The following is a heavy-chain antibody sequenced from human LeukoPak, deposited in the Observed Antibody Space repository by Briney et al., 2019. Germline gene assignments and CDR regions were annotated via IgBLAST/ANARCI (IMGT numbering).Heavy chain of an antibody. D-gene: IGHD5-12*01. CDR3: ARYSGYGGNFDY. J-gene: IGHJ4*02. V-gene: IGHV4-59*08. Sequence: NSSETLSLTCTVSGGSISSYYWSWIRQPPGKGLEWIGYIYYSGSTNYNPSLKSRVTISVDTSKNQFSLKLSSVTAADTAVYYCARYSGYGGNFDYWGQGTLVTVSS. CDR1: GGSISSYY. CDR2: IYYSGST.